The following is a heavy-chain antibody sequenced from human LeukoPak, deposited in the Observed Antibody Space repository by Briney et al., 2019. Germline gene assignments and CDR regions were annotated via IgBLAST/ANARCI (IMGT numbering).Heavy chain of an antibody. CDR3: ARSGYSSSWYLDY. CDR2: INPNNGGT. Sequence: ASVKVSCKASGCTFTGYYIHWVRQAPGQGLEWMGWINPNNGGTNYAQKFQGWVTMTRDTSISTAYMELNRLTSGDTAVYSCARSGYSSSWYLDYWGQGTLVTVSS. V-gene: IGHV1-2*04. CDR1: GCTFTGYY. D-gene: IGHD6-13*01. J-gene: IGHJ4*02.